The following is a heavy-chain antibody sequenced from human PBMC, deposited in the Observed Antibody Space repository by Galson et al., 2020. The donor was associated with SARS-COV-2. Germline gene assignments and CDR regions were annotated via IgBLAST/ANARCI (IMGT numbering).Heavy chain of an antibody. D-gene: IGHD4-17*01. CDR2: IDPSDSYT. Sequence: QMPGKGLEWMGRIDPSDSYTNYSPSFQGHVTISADKSISTAYLQWSSLKASDTAMYYCARHGLRYGDSYYYYYYYMDVWGKGTTVTVSS. V-gene: IGHV5-10-1*01. CDR3: ARHGLRYGDSYYYYYYYMDV. J-gene: IGHJ6*03.